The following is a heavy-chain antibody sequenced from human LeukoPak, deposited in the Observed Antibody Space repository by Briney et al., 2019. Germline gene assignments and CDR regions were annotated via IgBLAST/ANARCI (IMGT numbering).Heavy chain of an antibody. CDR3: AKDQVCSGGSCYRPFDY. CDR2: ISGSGGST. J-gene: IGHJ4*02. Sequence: PGGSLRLSCAASGFTFSSYAMSWVRQAPGKGLEWVSAISGSGGSTYYADSVKGRFTISRDNSKNTLYLQMNSLRAEDTAVYYCAKDQVCSGGSCYRPFDYWGQGTLVTVSS. D-gene: IGHD2-15*01. CDR1: GFTFSSYA. V-gene: IGHV3-23*01.